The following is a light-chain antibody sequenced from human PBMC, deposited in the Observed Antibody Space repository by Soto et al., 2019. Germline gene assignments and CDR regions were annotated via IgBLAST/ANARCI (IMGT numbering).Light chain of an antibody. CDR3: QQYGSSMFT. CDR2: GAT. J-gene: IGKJ2*01. CDR1: QSIPSRY. Sequence: EIVLTQSPGILSLSPGERVTLSCRASQSIPSRYVAWYQQKAGQAPRLFIYGATSRATGIPDRFRGSGSGTDFTLTISRLETDDFAVYYCQQYGSSMFTFGQGTKVDIK. V-gene: IGKV3-20*01.